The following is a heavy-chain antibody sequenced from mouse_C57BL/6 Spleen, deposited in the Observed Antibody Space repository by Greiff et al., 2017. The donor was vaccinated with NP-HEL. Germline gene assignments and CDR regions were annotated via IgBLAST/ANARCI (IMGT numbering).Heavy chain of an antibody. Sequence: VKVVESGAELARPGASVKMSCKASGYTFTSYTMHWVKQRPGQGLEWIGYINPSSGYTKYNQKFKDKATLTADKSSSTAYMQLSSLTSEDSAVYYCARTHYYGSSYFDYWGQGTTLTVSS. V-gene: IGHV1-4*01. J-gene: IGHJ2*01. CDR1: GYTFTSYT. CDR2: INPSSGYT. D-gene: IGHD1-1*01. CDR3: ARTHYYGSSYFDY.